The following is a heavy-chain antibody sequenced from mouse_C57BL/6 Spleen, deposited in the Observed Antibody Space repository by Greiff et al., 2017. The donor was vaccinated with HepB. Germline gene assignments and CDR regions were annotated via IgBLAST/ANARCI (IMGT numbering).Heavy chain of an antibody. D-gene: IGHD2-5*01. V-gene: IGHV1-5*01. CDR1: GYTFTSYW. CDR3: TGAYYSNYLDY. J-gene: IGHJ4*01. CDR2: IYPGNSDT. Sequence: EVQLQQSGTVLARPGASVKMSCKTSGYTFTSYWMHWVNQRPGQGLEWIGAIYPGNSDTSYNQKFKGKAKLTAVTSASTAYMELSSLTNEDSAVYYCTGAYYSNYLDYWGQGTSVTVSS.